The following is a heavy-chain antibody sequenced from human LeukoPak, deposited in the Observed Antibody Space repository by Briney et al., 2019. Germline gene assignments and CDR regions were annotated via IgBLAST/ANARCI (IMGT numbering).Heavy chain of an antibody. V-gene: IGHV3-33*08. D-gene: IGHD2-15*01. CDR1: GFTFSSYA. Sequence: GGSLRLSCAASGFTFSSYAMHWVRQAPGKGLDWVGVIWFGGSNRYYADSVKGRFTISRDNSKNTLYLQVNSVRAEDTAVYYCARDTSGYYDYWGQGALVTVSS. CDR2: IWFGGSNR. J-gene: IGHJ4*02. CDR3: ARDTSGYYDY.